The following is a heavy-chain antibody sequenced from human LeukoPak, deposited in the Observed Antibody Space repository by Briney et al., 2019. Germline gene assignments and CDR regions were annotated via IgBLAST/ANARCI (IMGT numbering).Heavy chain of an antibody. CDR1: GGSINSYY. J-gene: IGHJ6*02. V-gene: IGHV4-59*01. CDR2: IYYSGST. Sequence: PSETLSLTCTVSGGSINSYYWSWVRQPPGKGLEWIGYIYYSGSTNYNPSLKSRVTISVDTSKNQFSLKLSSVTAADTAVYYCARDGITMIRGASQTNYYYGMDVWGQGTTVTVSS. D-gene: IGHD3-10*01. CDR3: ARDGITMIRGASQTNYYYGMDV.